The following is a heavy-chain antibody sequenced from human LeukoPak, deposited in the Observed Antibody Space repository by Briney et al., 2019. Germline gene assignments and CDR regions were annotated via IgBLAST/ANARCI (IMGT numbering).Heavy chain of an antibody. Sequence: GGSLRLSCAASGFTFSSYAMSWVRHAPGKGLEWVSAISGSGGSTYYADSVKGRFTISRDNAKNSLYLQMNSLGAEDTAVYYCARTIREQWLTIDYWGQGTLVTFSS. D-gene: IGHD6-19*01. CDR1: GFTFSSYA. J-gene: IGHJ4*02. V-gene: IGHV3-23*01. CDR2: ISGSGGST. CDR3: ARTIREQWLTIDY.